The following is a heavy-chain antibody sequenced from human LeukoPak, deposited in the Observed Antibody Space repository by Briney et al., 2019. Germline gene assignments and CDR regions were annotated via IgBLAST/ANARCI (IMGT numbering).Heavy chain of an antibody. D-gene: IGHD3-22*01. CDR2: INPGGGST. CDR3: ARVGLEYDSSGFYYP. V-gene: IGHV1-46*02. Sequence: ASVKVSCKASGYTFNNYYIHLVRQAPGQGLEWMGIINPGGGSTGYAQKFRGRVTMTRDTSTSTVYMDLSSLSSKDTAVYYCARVGLEYDSSGFYYPWGQGTLVTVSS. CDR1: GYTFNNYY. J-gene: IGHJ5*02.